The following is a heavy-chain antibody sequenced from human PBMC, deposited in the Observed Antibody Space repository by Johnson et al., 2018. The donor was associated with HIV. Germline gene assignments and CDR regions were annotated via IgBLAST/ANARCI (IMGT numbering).Heavy chain of an antibody. V-gene: IGHV3-30*19. J-gene: IGHJ3*02. D-gene: IGHD3-9*01. CDR2: ISYDGSNK. Sequence: QVQLVESGGGLIQPGGSLRLSCAASGFTFSSFAMHWVRQAPGRGLEWVAVISYDGSNKYYADYVKGRFNISRDNSKSTVYLQMNSLRAEDTAVYYCANVYYNILTGYYYDAFDIWGQGTMVTVSS. CDR1: GFTFSSFA. CDR3: ANVYYNILTGYYYDAFDI.